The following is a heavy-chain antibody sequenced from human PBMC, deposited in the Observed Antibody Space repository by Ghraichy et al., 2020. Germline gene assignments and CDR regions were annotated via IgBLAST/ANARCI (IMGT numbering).Heavy chain of an antibody. V-gene: IGHV3-23*01. D-gene: IGHD4-17*01. CDR2: ISASGGST. CDR3: AKARSGDYVSLFDY. CDR1: GFTFSNYA. J-gene: IGHJ4*02. Sequence: ETLSLTCAASGFTFSNYAMSWVRQAPGKGLEWVSGISASGGSTYYADSVKGRFTISRDNSKNTLYLQMNTLRAEDTAVFYCAKARSGDYVSLFDYWGQGTLVTVSS.